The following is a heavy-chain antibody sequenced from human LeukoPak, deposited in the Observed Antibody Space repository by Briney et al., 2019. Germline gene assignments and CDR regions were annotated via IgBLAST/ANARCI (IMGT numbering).Heavy chain of an antibody. CDR1: GYTFTSYD. J-gene: IGHJ6*02. CDR2: MNPNSGNT. V-gene: IGHV1-8*01. D-gene: IGHD3-10*01. CDR3: ARGLMVRGVILRLYYYYGMDV. Sequence: ASVKVSCKASGYTFTSYDINWVRQAPGQGLEWMGWMNPNSGNTGYAQKFQGRVTMTRNTSISTAHMELSSLRSEDTAVYYCARGLMVRGVILRLYYYYGMDVWGQGTTVTVSS.